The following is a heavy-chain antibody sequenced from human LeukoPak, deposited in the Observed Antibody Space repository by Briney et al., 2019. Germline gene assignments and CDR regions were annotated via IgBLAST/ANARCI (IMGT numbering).Heavy chain of an antibody. CDR1: GGSISSDIYY. J-gene: IGHJ6*02. CDR3: ARESIAADPIFYYYYGMDV. Sequence: SETLSLTCTVSGGSISSDIYYWGWIRQPPGKGLEWIGSIFYSGSTHYNSSLKSRVTISADTSKNHFSLTLSSVTAADTAVYYCARESIAADPIFYYYYGMDVWGQGTTVTVSS. V-gene: IGHV4-39*02. D-gene: IGHD6-6*01. CDR2: IFYSGST.